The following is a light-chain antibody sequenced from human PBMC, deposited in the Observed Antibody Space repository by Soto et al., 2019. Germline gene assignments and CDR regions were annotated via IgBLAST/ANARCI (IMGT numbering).Light chain of an antibody. CDR3: SSYAGSNNLI. CDR2: EVS. CDR1: SSDFGGFNY. Sequence: QSALTQPASVSGSPGQSITISCTGTSSDFGGFNYVSWYQQHPGKAPQLMIYEVSNRPSGVSNRFSGSKSGNTASLTVSGLQAEDEADYYCSSYAGSNNLIFGGGTKLTVL. V-gene: IGLV2-14*01. J-gene: IGLJ2*01.